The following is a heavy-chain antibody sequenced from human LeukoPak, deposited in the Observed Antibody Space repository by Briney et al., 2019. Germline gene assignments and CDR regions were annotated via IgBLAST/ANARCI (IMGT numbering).Heavy chain of an antibody. Sequence: EALQISYKGAGYSFTNYWIGWGRQMAGKGGEWRGIIYPGDSDTRYSPSFQGQVTISADKSISTAYLQWGSLKASDTAMYYCVRPSVYNSGWYGDYWGQGTLVTVSS. D-gene: IGHD6-19*01. CDR3: VRPSVYNSGWYGDY. J-gene: IGHJ4*02. CDR1: GYSFTNYW. CDR2: IYPGDSDT. V-gene: IGHV5-51*01.